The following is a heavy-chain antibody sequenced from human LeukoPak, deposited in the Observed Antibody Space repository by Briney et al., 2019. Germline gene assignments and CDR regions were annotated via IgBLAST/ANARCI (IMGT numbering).Heavy chain of an antibody. V-gene: IGHV5-51*01. CDR1: GFDFTAYG. Sequence: GESLRISCKCSGFDFTAYGIAWVRQMPGKGLEWMGNIYPGGSNGRYSPSFQGQVTMSADRSITTVYLQWSSLKASDTAMYYCAGHFHTAWFGFWGQGSLVTVSS. CDR2: IYPGGSNG. J-gene: IGHJ4*02. CDR3: AGHFHTAWFGF.